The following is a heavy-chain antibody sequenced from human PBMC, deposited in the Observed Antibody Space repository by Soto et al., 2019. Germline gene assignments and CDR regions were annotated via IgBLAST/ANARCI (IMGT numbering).Heavy chain of an antibody. CDR1: GYTFANYA. V-gene: IGHV1-3*01. J-gene: IGHJ5*01. Sequence: QLVQSGAEVKKPGASVKVSCKASGYTFANYAMQWVRQAPGQRLEWMGWINGGSGSTRYSQNFQGRPTITRDSSANTVYMELSSLRSGDTAIYYCARSPPPLGRFDSWGQGTLVTVSS. CDR3: ARSPPPLGRFDS. CDR2: INGGSGST.